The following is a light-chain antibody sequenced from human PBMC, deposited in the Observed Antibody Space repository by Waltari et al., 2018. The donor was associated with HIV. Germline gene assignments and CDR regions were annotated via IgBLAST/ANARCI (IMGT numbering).Light chain of an antibody. CDR1: NSNTGSGFD. J-gene: IGLJ2*01. CDR3: QSYDSRLSGSVV. CDR2: DNN. V-gene: IGLV1-40*01. Sequence: QSALTPPPSVSGAPGQSATIPCSGSNSNTGSGFDVHWYQQVPGTAPRLLIYDNNNRPSGVPDRFSGSKSGTSASLAINGLQSEDEADYYCQSYDSRLSGSVVFGGGTKVTVL.